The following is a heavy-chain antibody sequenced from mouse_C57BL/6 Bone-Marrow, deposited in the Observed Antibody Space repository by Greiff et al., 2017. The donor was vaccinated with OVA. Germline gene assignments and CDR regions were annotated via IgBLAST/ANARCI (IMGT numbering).Heavy chain of an antibody. CDR2: IDPETGGT. Sequence: VQLQQSGAELVRPGASVTLSCKASGYTFTDYEMHWVKQTPVHGLEWIGAIDPETGGTAYNQKFKGKAILTADKSSSKAYMDLRSLTSEDSAVYYCTRGYSNDYAMDYWGQGTSVTVSS. CDR1: GYTFTDYE. D-gene: IGHD2-5*01. J-gene: IGHJ4*01. V-gene: IGHV1-15*01. CDR3: TRGYSNDYAMDY.